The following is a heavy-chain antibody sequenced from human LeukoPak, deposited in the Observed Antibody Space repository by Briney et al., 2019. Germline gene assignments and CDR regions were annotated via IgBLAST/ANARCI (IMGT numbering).Heavy chain of an antibody. D-gene: IGHD5-12*01. Sequence: SETLSLTCAVSGXSFSGYYWSWIRQPPGKGLEWIGEISHSGSTNYSPSLKSRVTISVDTSKNQFSLNLSSVTAADTAVYYCARALVRATMVWYFDLWGRGTLVTVSS. CDR2: ISHSGST. CDR3: ARALVRATMVWYFDL. J-gene: IGHJ2*01. CDR1: GXSFSGYY. V-gene: IGHV4-34*01.